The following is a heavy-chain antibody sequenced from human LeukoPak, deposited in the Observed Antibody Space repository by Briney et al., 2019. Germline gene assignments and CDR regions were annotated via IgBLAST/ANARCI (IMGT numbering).Heavy chain of an antibody. Sequence: GGSLRLSCAASGFTFSTYCMHCVRHAPGKGPMWVSRICPDGTVTNYADSVKARFIISRDNARNTVYLQMNSLRAEDTAVYYCVRDFRSADYWGQGTLVTVSS. CDR3: VRDFRSADY. V-gene: IGHV3-74*01. CDR2: ICPDGTVT. CDR1: GFTFSTYC. J-gene: IGHJ4*02.